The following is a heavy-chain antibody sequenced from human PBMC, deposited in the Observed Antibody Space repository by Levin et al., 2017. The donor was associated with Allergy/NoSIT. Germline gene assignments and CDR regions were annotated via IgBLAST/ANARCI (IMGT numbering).Heavy chain of an antibody. J-gene: IGHJ2*01. CDR2: INPNSGGT. V-gene: IGHV1-2*02. D-gene: IGHD1-1*01. CDR3: ASTELERPDWYFDL. CDR1: GYTFTGYY. Sequence: GESLKISCKASGYTFTGYYMHWVRQAPGQGLEWMGWINPNSGGTNYAQKFQGRVTMTRDTSISTAYMELSRLRSDDTAVYYCASTELERPDWYFDLWGRGTLVTVSS.